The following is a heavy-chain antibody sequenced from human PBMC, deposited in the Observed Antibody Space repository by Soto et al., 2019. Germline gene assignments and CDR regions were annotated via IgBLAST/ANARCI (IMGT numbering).Heavy chain of an antibody. CDR1: GFPFSRFA. CDR3: VKDGAVTFSGWFFDY. D-gene: IGHD4-4*01. J-gene: IGHJ4*02. Sequence: GGSLRLSCSASGFPFSRFAIHWVRQAPGKGLVYVSGISFNGGDTYHADSVKGRFSISRDNSKNTVYLQMSSLRAEDTAVYYCVKDGAVTFSGWFFDYWGQGTPVTLSS. CDR2: ISFNGGDT. V-gene: IGHV3-64D*06.